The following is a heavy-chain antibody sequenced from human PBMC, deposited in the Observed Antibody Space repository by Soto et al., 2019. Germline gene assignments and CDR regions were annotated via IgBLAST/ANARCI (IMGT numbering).Heavy chain of an antibody. CDR2: IRSKTYGGAT. J-gene: IGHJ4*02. CDR1: GFTFGDYA. Sequence: PGGSLRLSCTTSGFTFGDYAMSWFRQAPGKGLEWVGFIRSKTYGGATEYAASVKGRFTISRDDSRDIAYLQMNSLEIEDTAVYFCTRREYPSDWGQGTLVTVSS. V-gene: IGHV3-49*03. CDR3: TRREYPSD.